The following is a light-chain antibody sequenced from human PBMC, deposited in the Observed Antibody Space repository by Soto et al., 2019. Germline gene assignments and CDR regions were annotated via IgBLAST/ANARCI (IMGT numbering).Light chain of an antibody. Sequence: EIVMTQSPATLSVSPGEGATLSCRASQSVRTNLAWYQQKPGQAPRLLIYGASTRAAGIPVRFSGSGSGTEFTLTISSLQSEDFATYFCHQACTFPFTFGPGTKVDIK. CDR1: QSVRTN. V-gene: IGKV3-15*01. J-gene: IGKJ3*01. CDR2: GAS. CDR3: HQACTFPFT.